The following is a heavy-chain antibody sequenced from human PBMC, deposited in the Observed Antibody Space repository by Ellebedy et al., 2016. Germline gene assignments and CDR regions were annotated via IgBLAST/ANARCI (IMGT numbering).Heavy chain of an antibody. CDR1: GFTFSNAW. Sequence: GGSLRLSCAASGFTFSNAWLNWVRQPPGKGLERVGRSKSKTDGGAADYAAPVKCRFTNSREDSKNTLYLQMNSLKTEDTAVDFCTTVYRYNYDAVWGQGTLVTVSS. CDR2: SKSKTDGGAA. D-gene: IGHD5-18*01. CDR3: TTVYRYNYDAV. J-gene: IGHJ4*02. V-gene: IGHV3-15*01.